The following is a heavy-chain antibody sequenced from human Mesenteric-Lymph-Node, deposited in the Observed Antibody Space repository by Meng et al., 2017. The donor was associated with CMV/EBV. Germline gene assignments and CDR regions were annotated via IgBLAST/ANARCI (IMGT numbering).Heavy chain of an antibody. CDR2: ISYDGSNK. V-gene: IGHV3-30-3*01. J-gene: IGHJ4*02. CDR1: GFAFSRFW. D-gene: IGHD2-2*01. CDR3: ARVGFRGCSSTSCYEDY. Sequence: GGSLRLSCAASGFAFSRFWMSWVRQAPGKGLEWVAVISYDGSNKYYADSVKGRFTISRDNSKNTLYLQMNSLRAEDTAVYYCARVGFRGCSSTSCYEDYWGQGTLVTVSS.